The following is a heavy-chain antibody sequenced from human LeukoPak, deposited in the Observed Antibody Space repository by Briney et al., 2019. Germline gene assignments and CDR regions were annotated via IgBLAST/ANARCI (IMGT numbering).Heavy chain of an antibody. V-gene: IGHV3-74*01. D-gene: IGHD5-24*01. J-gene: IGHJ3*02. CDR1: GFTFRSYC. Sequence: PGGSLRLSCAASGFTFRSYCMHWVRQGPGKGLVWVSRSNSDGSSTSHADSVKGRFTISRDNAKNTLYLQMNSLRAEDTAVYYCAREARDGYNSAAFDIWGQGTMVTVSS. CDR3: AREARDGYNSAAFDI. CDR2: SNSDGSST.